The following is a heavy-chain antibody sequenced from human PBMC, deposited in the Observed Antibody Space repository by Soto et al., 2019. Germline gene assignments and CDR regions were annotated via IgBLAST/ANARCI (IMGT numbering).Heavy chain of an antibody. CDR2: IKQDGSEK. V-gene: IGHV3-7*01. D-gene: IGHD2-2*02. J-gene: IGHJ4*02. CDR3: ARESAIVVPAAKPYSSSWYDSHVFDY. Sequence: EVQLVESGGGLVQPGGSLRLSCAASGFTFSSYWMSWVRQAPGKGLEWVANIKQDGSEKYYVDSVKGRFTISRDNAKNSLYLQMISLRDEDTAVYYCARESAIVVPAAKPYSSSWYDSHVFDYWGQGTLVTVAS. CDR1: GFTFSSYW.